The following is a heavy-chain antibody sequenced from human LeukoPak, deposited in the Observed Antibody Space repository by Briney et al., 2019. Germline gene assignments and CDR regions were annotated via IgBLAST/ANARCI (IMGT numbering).Heavy chain of an antibody. Sequence: SETLSLTCTVSGGSISSYYCSWIRQPPGKGLEWIGYIYYSGSTNYNPSLKSRVTISVDTSKNQFSLKLSSVTAADTAVYYCARERGSYSYFDYWGQGTLVTVSS. D-gene: IGHD1-26*01. V-gene: IGHV4-59*01. J-gene: IGHJ4*02. CDR2: IYYSGST. CDR3: ARERGSYSYFDY. CDR1: GGSISSYY.